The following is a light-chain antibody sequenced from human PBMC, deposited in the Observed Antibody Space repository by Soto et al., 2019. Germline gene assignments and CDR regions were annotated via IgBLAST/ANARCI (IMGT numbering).Light chain of an antibody. CDR3: CSYTTSNAYV. Sequence: QSALTQSASVSGSPGQSITISCTGTSSDVGGSDYVSWYQQHPDKAPKLIISEVSDRPSGVSDRFSGSKSGNTASLTISGLQVEDEADYYCCSYTTSNAYVFGTGTKATVL. V-gene: IGLV2-14*01. CDR1: SSDVGGSDY. CDR2: EVS. J-gene: IGLJ1*01.